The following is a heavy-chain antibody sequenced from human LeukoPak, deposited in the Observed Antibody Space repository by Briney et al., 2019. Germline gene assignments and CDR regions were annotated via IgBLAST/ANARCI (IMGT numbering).Heavy chain of an antibody. CDR2: LYLGGST. CDR1: GGSITSGRYS. CDR3: ARASDYGAPRDAFDI. D-gene: IGHD4-17*01. V-gene: IGHV4-30-2*01. J-gene: IGHJ3*02. Sequence: SETLSLTCAVSGGSITSGRYSWSWIRQPPGKGLEWIGYLYLGGSTHYNPSLRTRVTISLDRPKNQLSLNLTSVTAADTAVYYCARASDYGAPRDAFDIWGQGTTVTVSS.